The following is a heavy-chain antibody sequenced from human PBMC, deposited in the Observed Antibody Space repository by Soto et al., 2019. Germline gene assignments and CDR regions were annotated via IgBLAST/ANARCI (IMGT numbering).Heavy chain of an antibody. CDR1: GGSVSSGSYY. J-gene: IGHJ6*02. D-gene: IGHD4-4*01. V-gene: IGHV4-61*01. CDR3: ASQSTVTTVDDYYYYGMDV. Sequence: QVQLQESGPGLVKPSETLSHTCTVSGGSVSSGSYYWSWIRQPPGKGLEWIGYIYYSGSTNYNPSLNNRVTITVDTSNNQFCLMLSSVTAADTAVYYCASQSTVTTVDDYYYYGMDVWGQGTTVTVSS. CDR2: IYYSGST.